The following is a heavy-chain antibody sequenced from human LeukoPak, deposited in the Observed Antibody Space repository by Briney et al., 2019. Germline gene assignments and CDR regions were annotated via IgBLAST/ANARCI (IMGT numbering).Heavy chain of an antibody. Sequence: SETLSLTCAVYGGSFSGYYWSWIRQPLGKGLEWMGEINHSGSTNYNPSLKSRVTISVDTSKNQFSLKLSSVTAADTAVYYCARALLSMVRGATWYFDLWGRGTLVTVSS. CDR1: GGSFSGYY. J-gene: IGHJ2*01. CDR3: ARALLSMVRGATWYFDL. V-gene: IGHV4-34*01. CDR2: INHSGST. D-gene: IGHD3-10*01.